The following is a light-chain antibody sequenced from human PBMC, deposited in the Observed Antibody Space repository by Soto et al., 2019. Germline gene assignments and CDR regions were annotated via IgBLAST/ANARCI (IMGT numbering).Light chain of an antibody. CDR1: QSVRGNN. CDR2: GAS. Sequence: DIVLKESPTILSWKTGESGSRCFITSQSVRGNNLAWYQQKPGQAPRLLIFGASSRATGILDRFNGSRSGTYFALAIPRLARGDFAASYYQQYGNSLKTVRQGTKVDI. J-gene: IGKJ1*01. CDR3: QQYGNSLKT. V-gene: IGKV3-20*01.